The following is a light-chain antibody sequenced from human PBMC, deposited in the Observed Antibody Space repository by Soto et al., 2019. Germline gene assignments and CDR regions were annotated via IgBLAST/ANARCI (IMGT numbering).Light chain of an antibody. V-gene: IGKV3-15*01. CDR1: QSVSNN. CDR3: QQYNIWPPWT. Sequence: EIVMTQSPATLSVSPGERATLSCRASQSVSNNLAWYQQRPGQAPRLLIYGASTRATGVPARFSGRWSGTDFTLTISILQSEVFAVYCWQQYNIWPPWTFGQGTKVDIK. J-gene: IGKJ1*01. CDR2: GAS.